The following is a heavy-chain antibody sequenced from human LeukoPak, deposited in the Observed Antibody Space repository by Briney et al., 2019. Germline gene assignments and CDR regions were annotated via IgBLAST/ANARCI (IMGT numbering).Heavy chain of an antibody. D-gene: IGHD5-12*01. CDR1: GCTFGTYA. J-gene: IGHJ5*01. Sequence: GGSLRLSCATSGCTFGTYAMSWVRQGPGKGLEWVARISNAAGTTNYADSVRGRFTISRDNSHNTLYLQMSSLRVEDTAEYYCAKDGLRGYDFDSWGQGTLVIVSS. V-gene: IGHV3-23*01. CDR2: ISNAAGTT. CDR3: AKDGLRGYDFDS.